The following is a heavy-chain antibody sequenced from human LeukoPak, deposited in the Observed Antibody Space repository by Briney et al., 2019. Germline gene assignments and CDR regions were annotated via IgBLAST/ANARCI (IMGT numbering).Heavy chain of an antibody. J-gene: IGHJ4*02. CDR3: ARWVVTAADIDY. CDR2: ISYDGSKN. CDR1: GFTFSSHG. D-gene: IGHD2-2*01. Sequence: WTSLTLSCAASGFTFSSHGMHWVRQAPGKGLEWVAVISYDGSKNYYAESVKSRFTISRDNAMNTLYLQMNSLRAEDTAVYYCARWVVTAADIDYWGQGTLVSVSS. V-gene: IGHV3-30*03.